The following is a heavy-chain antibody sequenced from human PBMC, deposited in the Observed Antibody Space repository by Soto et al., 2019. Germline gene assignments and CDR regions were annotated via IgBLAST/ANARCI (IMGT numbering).Heavy chain of an antibody. J-gene: IGHJ6*03. CDR1: GFTFSDYY. Sequence: GSLRLSCAASGFTFSDYYMSWIRQAPGKGLEWVSYISSSGSTIYYADSVKGRFTISRDNAKNSLYLQMNSLRAEDTAVYYCARVLYDYIWGSYRIHYYYMDVWGKGTTVTVSS. CDR2: ISSSGSTI. V-gene: IGHV3-11*01. CDR3: ARVLYDYIWGSYRIHYYYMDV. D-gene: IGHD3-16*02.